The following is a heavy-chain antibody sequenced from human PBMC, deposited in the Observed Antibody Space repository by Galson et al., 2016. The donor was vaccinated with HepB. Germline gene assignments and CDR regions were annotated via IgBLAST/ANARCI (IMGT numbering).Heavy chain of an antibody. CDR1: GFIFEDYT. Sequence: SLRLSCAASGFIFEDYTMHWVRQAPGKGLEWVSLISWDGGIIHYVDSVKGRFAISRDNSKNALYLQMDSLRTEDGALYYCAKDYSASWFLDYWGQGTLVTVSS. J-gene: IGHJ4*02. CDR2: ISWDGGII. D-gene: IGHD2-2*01. V-gene: IGHV3-43*01. CDR3: AKDYSASWFLDY.